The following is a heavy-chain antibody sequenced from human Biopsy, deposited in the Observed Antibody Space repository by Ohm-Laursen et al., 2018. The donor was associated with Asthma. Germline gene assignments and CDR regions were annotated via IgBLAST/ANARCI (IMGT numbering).Heavy chain of an antibody. V-gene: IGHV1-18*01. D-gene: IGHD3-10*01. Sequence: SVKVSCKTSGYTFNSAGITWVRQAPGQGLEWMGWISVYNGNTKVAQKLQDRVTMITDTSASTAYMELRSLRSDDTAVYFCARAVDYSHYYGIDVWGQGTTITVS. CDR2: ISVYNGNT. CDR3: ARAVDYSHYYGIDV. CDR1: GYTFNSAG. J-gene: IGHJ6*02.